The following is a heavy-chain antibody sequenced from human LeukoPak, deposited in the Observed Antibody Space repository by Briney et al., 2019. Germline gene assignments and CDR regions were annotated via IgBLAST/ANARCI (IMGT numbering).Heavy chain of an antibody. Sequence: RSGGSLRLSCAASGFTFDDYGMSWVRHAPGKGLEWVSGINWNGGSTGYADSVKGRFTISRDNAKNSLYLQMNSLRAEDTALYYCARGRMVRGVIHYYYYMDVWGKGTTVTVSS. CDR1: GFTFDDYG. CDR2: INWNGGST. CDR3: ARGRMVRGVIHYYYYMDV. D-gene: IGHD3-10*01. V-gene: IGHV3-20*04. J-gene: IGHJ6*03.